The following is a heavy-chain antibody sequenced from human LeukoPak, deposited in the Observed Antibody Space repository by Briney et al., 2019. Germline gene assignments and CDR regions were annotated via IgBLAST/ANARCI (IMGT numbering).Heavy chain of an antibody. D-gene: IGHD6-13*01. J-gene: IGHJ1*01. CDR1: GFTFSSYA. V-gene: IGHV3-30-3*01. CDR3: ARDVGPSSRWYGYFQH. CDR2: ISYDGSNK. Sequence: PGRSLRLSCAASGFTFSSYAMHWVRQAPGKGLEWVAVISYDGSNKYYADSVKGRFTISRDNSKNTLYLQMNSLRAEDTAVYYCARDVGPSSRWYGYFQHWGQGTLVTVSS.